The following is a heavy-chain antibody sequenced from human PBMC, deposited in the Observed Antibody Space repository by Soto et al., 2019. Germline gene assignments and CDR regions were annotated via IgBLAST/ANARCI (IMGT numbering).Heavy chain of an antibody. V-gene: IGHV4-34*01. J-gene: IGHJ4*02. CDR2: INHSGST. D-gene: IGHD5-18*01. CDR1: YWSYIGYY. CDR3: ARTRGGEDSYGYFPMDY. Sequence: SERSSFTGAVYYWSYIGYYWSWSHQPTGKGLEWIGEINHSGSTNYNPSLKSRVTISVDTSKNQFSLKLSSVTAADTAVYSCARTRGGEDSYGYFPMDYWGQGTLVTVS.